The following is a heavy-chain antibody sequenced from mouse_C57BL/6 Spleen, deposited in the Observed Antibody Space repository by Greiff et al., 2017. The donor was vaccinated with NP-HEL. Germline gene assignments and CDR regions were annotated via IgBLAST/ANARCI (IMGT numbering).Heavy chain of an antibody. V-gene: IGHV1-52*01. J-gene: IGHJ3*01. CDR2: IDPSDSDT. D-gene: IGHD2-2*01. Sequence: QVQLQQPGAELVRPGSSVKLSCKASGYTFTSYWMHWVHQRPIQGLEWIGNIDPSDSDTHYNQKFKDKATLTVDKSSSTAYMQLSSLTSEDSAVYYSARGGGYDDGFAYWGQGTLVTVSA. CDR1: GYTFTSYW. CDR3: ARGGGYDDGFAY.